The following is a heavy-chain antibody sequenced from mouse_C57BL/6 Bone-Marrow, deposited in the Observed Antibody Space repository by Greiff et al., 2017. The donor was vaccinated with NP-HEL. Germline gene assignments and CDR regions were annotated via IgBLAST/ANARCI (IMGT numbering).Heavy chain of an antibody. D-gene: IGHD1-1*01. CDR1: GYTFTSYW. Sequence: QVHVKQPGAELVMPGASVKLSCKASGYTFTSYWMHWVKQRPGQGLEWIGEIDPSDSYTNYNQKFKGKSTLTVDKSSSTAYMQLSSLTSEDSAVYYCARERASYYGSSYWYFDVWGTGTTVTVSS. V-gene: IGHV1-69*01. J-gene: IGHJ1*03. CDR3: ARERASYYGSSYWYFDV. CDR2: IDPSDSYT.